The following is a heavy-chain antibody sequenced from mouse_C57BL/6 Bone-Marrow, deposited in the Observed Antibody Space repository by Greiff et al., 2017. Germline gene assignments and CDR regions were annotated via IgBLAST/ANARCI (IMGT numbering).Heavy chain of an antibody. D-gene: IGHD2-1*01. J-gene: IGHJ3*01. Sequence: VKLVESGPGLVAPSQSLSITCTVSGFSLTSYGVDWVRQSPGKGLEWLGVIWGVGSTNYNSALKSRLSISTDNSKSQVFLKMNSLQTDDTAMYYCASAGNFEGFAYWGQGTLVTVSA. V-gene: IGHV2-6*01. CDR2: IWGVGST. CDR1: GFSLTSYG. CDR3: ASAGNFEGFAY.